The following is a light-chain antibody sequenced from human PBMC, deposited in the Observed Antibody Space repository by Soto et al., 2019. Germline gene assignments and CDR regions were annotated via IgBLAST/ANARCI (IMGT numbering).Light chain of an antibody. V-gene: IGKV1-5*01. CDR3: QQYKSYWT. Sequence: DIQMTQSPSTLSASVGDRATITCRASQTISSWLAWYQQKPGKAPTLLIYDASTMERGVPSRFSGSGSGTEFTLTISSLQPDDFATYYCQQYKSYWTFGHGTKVEVK. J-gene: IGKJ1*01. CDR1: QTISSW. CDR2: DAS.